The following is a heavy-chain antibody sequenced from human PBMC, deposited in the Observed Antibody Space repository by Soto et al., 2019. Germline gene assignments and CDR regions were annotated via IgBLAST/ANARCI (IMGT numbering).Heavy chain of an antibody. CDR1: GFTFTSSA. V-gene: IGHV1-58*01. Sequence: SVKVSCKASGFTFTSSAVQWVRQARGQRLEWIGWIVVGSGNTNYAQKFQERVTITRDMSTSTAYMELSSLRSEDTAVYYCAAGVGSSWLYYYGMDVWGQGTTVTVSS. D-gene: IGHD6-13*01. CDR3: AAGVGSSWLYYYGMDV. CDR2: IVVGSGNT. J-gene: IGHJ6*02.